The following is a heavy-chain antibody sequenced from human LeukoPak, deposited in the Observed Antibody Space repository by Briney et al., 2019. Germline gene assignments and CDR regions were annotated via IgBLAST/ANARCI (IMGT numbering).Heavy chain of an antibody. J-gene: IGHJ4*02. V-gene: IGHV1-2*02. CDR1: GYTFTGYY. D-gene: IGHD1-20*01. CDR3: AREFSADGNNWNDSVFDY. CDR2: INPNSGGT. Sequence: ASVKVSCKASGYTFTGYYMHWVRQAPGQGLEWMGWINPNSGGTNYAQKFQGRVTMTRDTSISTAYMELSRLRSDGTAVYYCAREFSADGNNWNDSVFDYWGQGTLVTVSS.